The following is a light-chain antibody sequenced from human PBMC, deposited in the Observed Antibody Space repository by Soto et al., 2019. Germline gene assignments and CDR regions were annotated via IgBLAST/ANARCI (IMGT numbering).Light chain of an antibody. J-gene: IGKJ1*01. CDR2: GAS. CDR3: QQYATSPLT. CDR1: ESVSGSY. Sequence: EIVLTQSPGTLSLSPGERATLSCRASESVSGSYLAWYQQKAGQAPRLLIYGASSRATGIPDRFSGSGSGTDFTLTISRLDPEDFAVYYCQQYATSPLTFGRGTKVDIK. V-gene: IGKV3-20*01.